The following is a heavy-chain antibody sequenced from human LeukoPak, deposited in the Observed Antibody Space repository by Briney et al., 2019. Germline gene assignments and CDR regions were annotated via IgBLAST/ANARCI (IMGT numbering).Heavy chain of an antibody. Sequence: GGSLRHSCAASGFIFRSYARHWVCQAPGKGLEWVAAVSYDGSNEYYADSVKGRFTISRDNSKNTLYVQMNSLRAADTAVYYCARGGTLPDYWGQGTLVTVSS. CDR2: VSYDGSNE. J-gene: IGHJ4*02. CDR1: GFIFRSYA. V-gene: IGHV3-30-3*01. CDR3: ARGGTLPDY. D-gene: IGHD2-15*01.